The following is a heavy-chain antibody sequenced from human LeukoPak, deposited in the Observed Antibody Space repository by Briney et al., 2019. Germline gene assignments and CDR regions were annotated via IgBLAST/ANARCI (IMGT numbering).Heavy chain of an antibody. CDR2: INHSGST. CDR1: GGSFSGYY. Sequence: SETLSLTCAVYGGSFSGYYWSWIRQPPGKGLEWIGEINHSGSTNYNPSLKSRVTISVDTSKNQFSLKLSSVTAADTAVYYCARVSATAIAWFDPWGQGTLVTVSS. CDR3: ARVSATAIAWFDP. V-gene: IGHV4-34*01. D-gene: IGHD2-21*02. J-gene: IGHJ5*02.